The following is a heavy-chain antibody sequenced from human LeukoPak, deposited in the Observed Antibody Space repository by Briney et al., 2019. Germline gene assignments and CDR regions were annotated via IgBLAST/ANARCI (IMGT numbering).Heavy chain of an antibody. V-gene: IGHV1-46*01. CDR3: ARVSTNYYDSSGYYRHFDY. CDR1: GYTFTSYY. Sequence: ASVKVSCKASGYTFTSYYMHWVRQAPGQGLEWMGIINPSDGSTSYAQKFQGRVTMTRDTSTSTVYMELSSLRSEDTAVYYCARVSTNYYDSSGYYRHFDYWGQGTLVTVSS. CDR2: INPSDGST. D-gene: IGHD3-22*01. J-gene: IGHJ4*02.